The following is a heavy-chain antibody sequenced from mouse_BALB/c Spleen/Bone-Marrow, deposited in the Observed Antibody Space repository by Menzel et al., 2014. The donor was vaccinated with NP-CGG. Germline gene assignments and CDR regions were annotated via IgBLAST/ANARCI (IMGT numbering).Heavy chain of an antibody. CDR3: ARNEGLREDYAMDY. CDR1: GFSLTSYG. V-gene: IGHV2-4-1*01. CDR2: IWSGGST. D-gene: IGHD2-4*01. Sequence: QVQLQQPGPGLVQPSQSLSITCTVSGFSLTSYGVHWVRQSPGKGLEWLGVIWSGGSTDYNAAFISRLSISKDNSKSQVFFKMNSLQADDTAICYCARNEGLREDYAMDYWGQGTSVTVSS. J-gene: IGHJ4*01.